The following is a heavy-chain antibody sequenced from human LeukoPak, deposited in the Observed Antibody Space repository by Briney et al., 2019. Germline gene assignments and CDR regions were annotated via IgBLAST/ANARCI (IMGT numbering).Heavy chain of an antibody. J-gene: IGHJ4*02. CDR1: GGSISRSTYY. D-gene: IGHD5-12*01. CDR2: LYYSGST. V-gene: IGHV4-39*01. Sequence: SEALCLTCAVSGGSISRSTYYWGWIRQPPGKGLEWIVSLYYSGSTYYKPSLKSRVTISVDTSKNQFSLKLSSVTAADTAVYYCARQESNGEKMVATIDYWGQGILVTVSS. CDR3: ARQESNGEKMVATIDY.